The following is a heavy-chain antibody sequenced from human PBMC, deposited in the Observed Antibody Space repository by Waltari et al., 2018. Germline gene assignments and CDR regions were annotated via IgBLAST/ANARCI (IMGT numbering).Heavy chain of an antibody. Sequence: QVQLEQSGAEMVKPGASVRVSCKASGYSFRRSDISWVRQAPGQGLEWMGWMNTNSGNTGYAEKFQCRVTITRNTSINTAYMDLSGLRSEDTAVYYCARGSGDLDIWGQGTMVTVSS. J-gene: IGHJ3*02. CDR1: GYSFRRSD. D-gene: IGHD2-21*01. CDR2: MNTNSGNT. CDR3: ARGSGDLDI. V-gene: IGHV1-8*03.